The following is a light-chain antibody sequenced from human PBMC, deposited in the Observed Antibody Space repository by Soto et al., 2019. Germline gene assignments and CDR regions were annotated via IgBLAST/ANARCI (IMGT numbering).Light chain of an antibody. CDR1: QSVSSN. CDR2: GAS. CDR3: QQYNNWPPWT. J-gene: IGKJ1*01. V-gene: IGKV3-15*01. Sequence: EIVMTQSPATLSVSPGERATHSCRASQSVSSNLAWYQQKPGQAPRLLIYGASTRATGIPARFSGSGSGTEFTLTISSLQSEDFAVYYCQQYNNWPPWTLGQGTQVEIK.